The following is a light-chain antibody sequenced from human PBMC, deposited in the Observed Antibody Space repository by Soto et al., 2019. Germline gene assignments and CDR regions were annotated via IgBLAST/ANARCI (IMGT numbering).Light chain of an antibody. CDR3: QQGNSFPLT. J-gene: IGKJ4*01. V-gene: IGKV1D-12*01. CDR1: QGINSW. CDR2: AAS. Sequence: DIQMTQSPSSVSASVGDRVTITCRASQGINSWLAWYQQKPGKAPNLLIYAASSLQSGVPSRFSGSVSGTDLSLTISSLQPEDFATYYCQQGNSFPLTFGGGTKVEIK.